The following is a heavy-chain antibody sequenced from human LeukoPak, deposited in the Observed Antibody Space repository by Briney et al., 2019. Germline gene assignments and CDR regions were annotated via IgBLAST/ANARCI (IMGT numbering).Heavy chain of an antibody. Sequence: PSETLSLTCAVSGGSISSGGYSLSWIRQPPGKGLEWVGYIYHSGSTYYNPSLKSRVTISVDRSKNQFSLKLSSVTAADTAVYYCARGAAAAFDPWGQGTLVTVSS. J-gene: IGHJ5*02. D-gene: IGHD6-13*01. CDR2: IYHSGST. CDR1: GGSISSGGYS. CDR3: ARGAAAAFDP. V-gene: IGHV4-30-2*01.